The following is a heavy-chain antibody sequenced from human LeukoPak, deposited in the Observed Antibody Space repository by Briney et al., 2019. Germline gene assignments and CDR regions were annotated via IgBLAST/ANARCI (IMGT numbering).Heavy chain of an antibody. V-gene: IGHV1-18*01. CDR1: GYTFTSYG. J-gene: IGHJ6*02. CDR3: ARSYYYYDFWTYYGMDV. CDR2: ISAYNGNT. D-gene: IGHD3-3*01. Sequence: GASVKVSCKASGYTFTSYGISWVRQAPGQGLEWMGWISAYNGNTNYAQKFQGRVTMTRNTSISTAYMELSSLRSEDTAVYYCARSYYYYDFWTYYGMDVWGQGTTVTVSS.